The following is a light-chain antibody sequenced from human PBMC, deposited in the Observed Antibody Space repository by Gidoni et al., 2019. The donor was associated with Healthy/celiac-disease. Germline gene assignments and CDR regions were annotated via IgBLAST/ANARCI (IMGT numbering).Light chain of an antibody. V-gene: IGLV1-40*01. CDR2: GNS. CDR1: SSNTGAGYD. Sequence: QSVLTQPPSVSGAPGPTVTISCTGSSSNTGAGYDVHWYQQRPGTAPKLLIYGNSNRPSGVPDRFSGSKSGTSASLAITGLQAEDEADYYCQSYDSSLSWVFGGGTKLTVL. J-gene: IGLJ2*01. CDR3: QSYDSSLSWV.